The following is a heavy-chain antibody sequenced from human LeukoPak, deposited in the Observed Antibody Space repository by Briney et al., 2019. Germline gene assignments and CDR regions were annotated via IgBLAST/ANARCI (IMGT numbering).Heavy chain of an antibody. Sequence: PGGSLRLSCAASGFTFSSYWMHWVRQAPGKGLVWVSRINSDGSSTSYADSVKGRFTISRDNAKNTLYLQMNSLRAEDTAVYYCARDSSPSYYDSSGLLDYWGQGTLVTVSS. J-gene: IGHJ4*02. CDR2: INSDGSST. CDR1: GFTFSSYW. CDR3: ARDSSPSYYDSSGLLDY. V-gene: IGHV3-74*01. D-gene: IGHD3-22*01.